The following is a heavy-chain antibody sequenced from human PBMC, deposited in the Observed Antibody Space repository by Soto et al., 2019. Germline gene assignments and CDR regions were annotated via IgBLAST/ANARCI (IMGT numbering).Heavy chain of an antibody. D-gene: IGHD6-13*01. Sequence: SETLSLTCAVYGGSFSGYSWSWIRQPPGKGLEWIGEINHSGSTNYNPSLKSRVTISVDTSKNQFSLKLSSVTAADTAVYYCASRPPAGSRAAGTPLLRDYWGQGTLVTVSS. V-gene: IGHV4-34*01. CDR1: GGSFSGYS. CDR2: INHSGST. CDR3: ASRPPAGSRAAGTPLLRDY. J-gene: IGHJ4*02.